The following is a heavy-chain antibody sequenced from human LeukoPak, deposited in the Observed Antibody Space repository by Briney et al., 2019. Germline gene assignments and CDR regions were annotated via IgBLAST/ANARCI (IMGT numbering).Heavy chain of an antibody. CDR3: ARIAAAGHDGY. Sequence: KTSETLSLTCAVYGGSFSGYYWSWIRQPPGKGLEWIGEINHSGSTNYNPSLKSRVTISVDTSKNQFSLKLSSVTAADTAVYYCARIAAAGHDGYWGQGTLVTVSS. J-gene: IGHJ4*02. CDR1: GGSFSGYY. CDR2: INHSGST. V-gene: IGHV4-34*01. D-gene: IGHD6-13*01.